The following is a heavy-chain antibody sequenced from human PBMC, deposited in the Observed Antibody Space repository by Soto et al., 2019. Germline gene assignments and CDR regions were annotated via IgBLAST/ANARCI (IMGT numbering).Heavy chain of an antibody. CDR2: INPSGGST. Sequence: QVQLVQSRDEVKKPGASVKVSCKASGYTFTSYYIHWVRQAPGQGLEWMGIINPSGGSTSYAQKFQGRVTMTRDTSTSTVYMELSSLRSEDTAVYYCAREALTTVVTPRWVFDYWGQGTLVTVSS. J-gene: IGHJ4*02. CDR3: AREALTTVVTPRWVFDY. V-gene: IGHV1-46*03. CDR1: GYTFTSYY. D-gene: IGHD4-17*01.